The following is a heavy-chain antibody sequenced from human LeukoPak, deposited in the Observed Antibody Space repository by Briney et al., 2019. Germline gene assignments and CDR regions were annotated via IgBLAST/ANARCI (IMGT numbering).Heavy chain of an antibody. D-gene: IGHD3-10*01. CDR1: GFTVSSNY. J-gene: IGHJ4*02. CDR2: ISYDGSNK. Sequence: GGSLRLSCAASGFTVSSNYMSWVRQAPGKGLEWVAVISYDGSNKYYADSVKGRFTISRDNSKNTLYLQMNSLRAEDTAVYYCAREKIYYGSGSLDYWGQGTLVTVSS. V-gene: IGHV3-30*03. CDR3: AREKIYYGSGSLDY.